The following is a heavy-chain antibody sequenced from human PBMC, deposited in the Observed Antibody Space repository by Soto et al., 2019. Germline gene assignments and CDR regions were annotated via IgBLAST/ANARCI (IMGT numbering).Heavy chain of an antibody. CDR3: ARDLLRRCSGGSCYSNFDY. CDR1: GYTFTSYY. J-gene: IGHJ4*02. CDR2: INPSGGST. D-gene: IGHD2-15*01. V-gene: IGHV1-46*03. Sequence: GASVKVSCKASGYTFTSYYMHWVRQAPGQGLEWMGIINPSGGSTSYAQKFQGRVTMTRDTSTSTVYMELSSLRSEDTAVYYCARDLLRRCSGGSCYSNFDYWGQGTLVTVS.